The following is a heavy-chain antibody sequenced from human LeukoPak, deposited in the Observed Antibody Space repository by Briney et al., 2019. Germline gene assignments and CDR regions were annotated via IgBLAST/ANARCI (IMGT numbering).Heavy chain of an antibody. J-gene: IGHJ3*02. CDR1: GGSISSYY. D-gene: IGHD1-26*01. Sequence: PSETLSLTCTVSGGSISSYYWSWIRQPPGKGLEWIGEINHSGSTNYNPSLKSRVTISVDTSKNQFSLKLSSVTAADTAVYYCAREVGATTGAFDIWGQGTMVTVSS. CDR2: INHSGST. CDR3: AREVGATTGAFDI. V-gene: IGHV4-34*01.